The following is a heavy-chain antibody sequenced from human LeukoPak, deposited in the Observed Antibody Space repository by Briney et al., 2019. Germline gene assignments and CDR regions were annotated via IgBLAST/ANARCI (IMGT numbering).Heavy chain of an antibody. J-gene: IGHJ4*02. CDR1: GFTFSDYY. Sequence: GGSLRLSCAASGFTFSDYYMSWIRQAPGKGLEWVSYISSSGSTIYYADSVKGRFTISRDNAKNSLYLQMNSLRAEDTAVYYCARAGPYDYYDSSGYDYWGQGTLVTVSS. D-gene: IGHD3-22*01. CDR3: ARAGPYDYYDSSGYDY. V-gene: IGHV3-11*01. CDR2: ISSSGSTI.